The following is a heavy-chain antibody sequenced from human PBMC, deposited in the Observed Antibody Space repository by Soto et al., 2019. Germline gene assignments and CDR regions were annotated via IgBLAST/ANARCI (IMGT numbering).Heavy chain of an antibody. Sequence: SETLSLTCAVSGYSISSGFYWGWIRQPPGKGLEWIGSIYHSGSTYYKPSLKSRVTISVDKSKNQFSLKLSSVTAADTAVYYCASFYYVILTGYRPKDFDYWGQGTLVTVSS. D-gene: IGHD3-9*01. V-gene: IGHV4-38-2*01. CDR3: ASFYYVILTGYRPKDFDY. CDR1: GYSISSGFY. J-gene: IGHJ4*02. CDR2: IYHSGST.